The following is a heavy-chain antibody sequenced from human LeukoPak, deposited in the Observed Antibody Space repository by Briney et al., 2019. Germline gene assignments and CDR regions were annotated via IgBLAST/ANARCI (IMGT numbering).Heavy chain of an antibody. CDR1: VGSFSGYY. D-gene: IGHD6-19*01. Sequence: SETLSLTCAVYVGSFSGYYWSWIRQTPGKGLEWVGQINHSVSTNYNPSLTSRVTISIDTSKNQFSLKLSSVTAADTAVYYCARGWTFRTPLGRVAGTSSRRGRYFDYWGQGTLVTVSS. CDR3: ARGWTFRTPLGRVAGTSSRRGRYFDY. J-gene: IGHJ4*02. V-gene: IGHV4-34*01. CDR2: INHSVST.